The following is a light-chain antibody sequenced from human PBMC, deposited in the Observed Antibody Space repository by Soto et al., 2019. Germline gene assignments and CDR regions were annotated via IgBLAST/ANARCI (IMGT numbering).Light chain of an antibody. CDR2: WAS. J-gene: IGKJ2*04. Sequence: VLAQSPYALAVSQDERATINCKSSQTVLFNSNSKNYLAWYQQKPGQPPKLLIYWASARESGVPDRFSGSGSGTDFTLTIISLQAEDVVVYKCAVSSFLPCRFAERT. CDR1: QTVLFNSNSKNY. V-gene: IGKV4-1*01. CDR3: AVSSFLPCR.